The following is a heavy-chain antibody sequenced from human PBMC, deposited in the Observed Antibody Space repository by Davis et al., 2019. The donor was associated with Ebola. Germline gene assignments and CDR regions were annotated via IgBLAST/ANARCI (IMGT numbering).Heavy chain of an antibody. J-gene: IGHJ4*02. Sequence: MPSETLSLTCAVSGGSISSSNWWSWVRQPPGKGLEWIGEIYHSGSTNYNPSLKSRVTISVDKSKNQFSLKLSSVTAADTAVYYCARVGVLKQAFDSWGQGTLVTVSS. CDR3: ARVGVLKQAFDS. CDR1: GGSISSSNW. V-gene: IGHV4-4*02. D-gene: IGHD3-16*01. CDR2: IYHSGST.